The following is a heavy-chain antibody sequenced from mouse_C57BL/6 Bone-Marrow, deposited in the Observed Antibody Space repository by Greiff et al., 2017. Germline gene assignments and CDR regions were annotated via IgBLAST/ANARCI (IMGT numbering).Heavy chain of an antibody. CDR2: IDPNRGGA. J-gene: IGHJ4*01. CDR1: GYTFTSYW. Sequence: QVQLQQPGAELVKPGASVKLSCKASGYTFTSYWMHWVKQRPGRGLERIGRIDPNRGGAKYNEKFKIKAPLTVDKPSSTAYMQLSSLTSEDSAFYYCASLYDYAGGVYYAMDYWGQGTSVTVSS. D-gene: IGHD2-4*01. CDR3: ASLYDYAGGVYYAMDY. V-gene: IGHV1-72*01.